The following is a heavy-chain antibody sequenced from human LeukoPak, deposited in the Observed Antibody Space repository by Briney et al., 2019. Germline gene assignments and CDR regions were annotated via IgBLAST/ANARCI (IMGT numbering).Heavy chain of an antibody. D-gene: IGHD1-20*01. V-gene: IGHV3-53*05. CDR2: IYSGGST. CDR3: ARDRGITGTRTLFDP. J-gene: IGHJ5*02. Sequence: PGGSLRLSCAASGFTVSSNYMSWVRQAPGKGLEWVSVIYSGGSTYYADSVKGRFTISRDNSKNTLYLQMSSLRSEDTAVYYCARDRGITGTRTLFDPWGQGTLVTVSS. CDR1: GFTVSSNY.